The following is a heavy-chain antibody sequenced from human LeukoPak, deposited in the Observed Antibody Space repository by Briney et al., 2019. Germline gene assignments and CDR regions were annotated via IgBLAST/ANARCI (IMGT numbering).Heavy chain of an antibody. V-gene: IGHV3-20*04. Sequence: PGGSLRLSCAVSGFTFDDHGMSWVRQAPGKGLEWVSGINWNGGSTGYTDSVKGRFTISRDNAKNSLYLQMSSLRAEDTALYYCARDRWSGSYWSLDYWGQGTLVTVSS. CDR1: GFTFDDHG. CDR3: ARDRWSGSYWSLDY. D-gene: IGHD1-26*01. CDR2: INWNGGST. J-gene: IGHJ4*02.